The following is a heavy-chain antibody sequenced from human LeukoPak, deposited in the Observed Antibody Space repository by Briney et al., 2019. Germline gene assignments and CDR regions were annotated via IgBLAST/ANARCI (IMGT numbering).Heavy chain of an antibody. CDR3: ARRAYCGGDCYTDY. D-gene: IGHD2-21*02. CDR2: IYPGDSDT. CDR1: GYSFTSYW. V-gene: IGHV5-51*01. J-gene: IGHJ4*02. Sequence: GESLKISCKGSGYSFTSYWIGWVRQMPGKGLEWMGMIYPGDSDTRHSPPFQGQVTISADKSISTAYLQWNSLKASDTAMYYCARRAYCGGDCYTDYWGQGTLVTVSS.